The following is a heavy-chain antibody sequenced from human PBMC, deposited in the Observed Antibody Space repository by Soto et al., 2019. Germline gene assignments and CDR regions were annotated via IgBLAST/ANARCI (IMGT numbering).Heavy chain of an antibody. CDR3: AKAGTLISAYDQYFDY. Sequence: EVQLLQSGGGLVQPGGSLRLSCAASGITFSRYAMNWFRQAPGKGLEWVSATSGTTHYADSVKGRFTISRDNSKNTLYLQLNSLRAEDTAVYYCAKAGTLISAYDQYFDYWGQGTLVTVSS. V-gene: IGHV3-23*01. CDR2: TSGTT. J-gene: IGHJ4*01. CDR1: GITFSRYA. D-gene: IGHD5-12*01.